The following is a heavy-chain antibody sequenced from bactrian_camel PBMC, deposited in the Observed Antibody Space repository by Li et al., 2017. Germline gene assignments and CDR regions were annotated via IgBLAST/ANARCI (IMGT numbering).Heavy chain of an antibody. V-gene: IGHV3S26*01. CDR2: MYRKGAA. J-gene: IGHJ4*01. Sequence: HVQLVESGGGSVQAGGSLRLSCEFSGLTYSAYCMGWFRQAPGKEREGVAAMYRKGAAIYEDSVKGRFTISKDNAKNTLYLQMNSLKPEDSAMYYCAAGWGMNPYSDADWGQGTQVTVS. CDR1: GLTYSAYC. D-gene: IGHD1*01. CDR3: AAGWGMNPYSDAD.